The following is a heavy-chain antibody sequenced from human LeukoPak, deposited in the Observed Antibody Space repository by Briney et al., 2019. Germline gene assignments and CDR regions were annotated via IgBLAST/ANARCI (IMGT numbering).Heavy chain of an antibody. D-gene: IGHD3-10*01. J-gene: IGHJ4*02. CDR3: ARGLSYGEADY. CDR2: INYSGST. CDR1: GGSFSGYY. Sequence: PSETLSLTCAVYGGSFSGYYWSWIRQPPGKGLEWIGEINYSGSTNYNPSLKSRVTISVDTSKNQFSLKLSSVTAADTAVYYCARGLSYGEADYWGQGTLVTVSS. V-gene: IGHV4-34*01.